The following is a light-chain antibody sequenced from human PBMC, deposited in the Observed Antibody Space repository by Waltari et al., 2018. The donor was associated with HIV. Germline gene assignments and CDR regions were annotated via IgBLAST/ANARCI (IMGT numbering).Light chain of an antibody. CDR3: QQYNTYTWT. Sequence: DIQMTQSPSTLSASVGDRVTITCRASQSINSWLAWYQQKPGKAPKLLIYKASSLQSGVPSRFSGSVSGTEFTLTISSLQPDDFATYFCQQYNTYTWTFGQGTKVEIK. J-gene: IGKJ1*01. CDR1: QSINSW. CDR2: KAS. V-gene: IGKV1-5*03.